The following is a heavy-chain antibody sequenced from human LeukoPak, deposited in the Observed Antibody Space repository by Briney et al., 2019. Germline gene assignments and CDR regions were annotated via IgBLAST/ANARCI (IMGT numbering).Heavy chain of an antibody. CDR2: ISYDGSNK. Sequence: GSLRLSCAASGFTFSSYGMHWVRQAPGKGLEWVAVISYDGSNKYYADSVKGRFTISRDNSKNTLYLQMNSLRAEDTAVYFCAKDQVVPFDYWGQGTLVTVSS. J-gene: IGHJ4*02. CDR1: GFTFSSYG. D-gene: IGHD2-2*01. V-gene: IGHV3-30*18. CDR3: AKDQVVPFDY.